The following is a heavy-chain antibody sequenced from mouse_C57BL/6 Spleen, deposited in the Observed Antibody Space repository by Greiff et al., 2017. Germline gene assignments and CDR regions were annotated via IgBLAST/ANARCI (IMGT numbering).Heavy chain of an antibody. CDR2: INPSSGYT. D-gene: IGHD2-4*01. V-gene: IGHV1-4*01. J-gene: IGHJ4*01. Sequence: VKLVESGAELARPGASVKMSCKASGYTFTSYTMHWVKQRPGQGLEWIGYINPSSGYTKYNQKFKDKATLTADKSSSTAYMQLSSLTSEDSAVYYCAREEEHDYDVYYYAMDYWGQGTSVTVSS. CDR3: AREEEHDYDVYYYAMDY. CDR1: GYTFTSYT.